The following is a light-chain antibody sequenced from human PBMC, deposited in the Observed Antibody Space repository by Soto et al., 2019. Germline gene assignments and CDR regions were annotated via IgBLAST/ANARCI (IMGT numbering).Light chain of an antibody. J-gene: IGKJ1*01. Sequence: EIMIKQTPTTLSLSPEKRATLSCSASLSVSSYLAWYQQKPGQAPRLLIYDAADRATGIPARFSGSGSGTDFTLTISSLEPEDFAVYYCQQRSKWPPWTFGQGTRVDIK. V-gene: IGKV3-11*01. CDR3: QQRSKWPPWT. CDR2: DAA. CDR1: LSVSSY.